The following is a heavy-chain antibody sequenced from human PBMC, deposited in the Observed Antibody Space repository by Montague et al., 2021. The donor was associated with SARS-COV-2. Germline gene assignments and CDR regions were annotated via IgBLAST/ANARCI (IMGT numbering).Heavy chain of an antibody. CDR1: GGSISSSSYY. CDR2: IYYSGST. V-gene: IGHV4-39*07. D-gene: IGHD3-9*01. CDR3: ARGLAELRYFDWYHYYFDY. J-gene: IGHJ4*02. Sequence: SETLSLTCTVSGGSISSSSYYWGWIRQPPGKGLEWIGSIYYSGSTNYNPSLKSRVTISVDTSKNQFSLKLSSVTAADTAVYYCARGLAELRYFDWYHYYFDYWGQGTLVTVSS.